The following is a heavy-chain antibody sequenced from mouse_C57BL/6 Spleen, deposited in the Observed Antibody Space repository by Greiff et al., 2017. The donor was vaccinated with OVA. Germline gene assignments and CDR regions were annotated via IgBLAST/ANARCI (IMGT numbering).Heavy chain of an antibody. Sequence: VQLQQSGAELVRPGTSVKVSCKASGYAFTNYLIEWVKQRPGQGLEWIGVINPGSGGTNYNEKFKGKATLTADKSSSTAYMQLSSLTSEDSAVYFCARRDNYFDYWGQGTTLTVSS. V-gene: IGHV1-54*01. CDR1: GYAFTNYL. CDR2: INPGSGGT. CDR3: ARRDNYFDY. J-gene: IGHJ2*01.